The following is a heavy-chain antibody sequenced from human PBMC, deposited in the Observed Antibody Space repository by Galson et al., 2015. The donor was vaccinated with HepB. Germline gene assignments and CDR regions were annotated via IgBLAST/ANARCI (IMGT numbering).Heavy chain of an antibody. D-gene: IGHD1-26*01. CDR1: GFTFSSYA. V-gene: IGHV3-30-3*01. J-gene: IGHJ4*02. CDR2: ISYDGSNK. Sequence: SLRLSCAASGFTFSSYAMHWVRQAPGKGLEWVAVISYDGSNKYYADSVKGRFTISRDNSKNTLYLQMNSLRAEDTAVYYCATRARVGPDYWGQGTLVTVSS. CDR3: ATRARVGPDY.